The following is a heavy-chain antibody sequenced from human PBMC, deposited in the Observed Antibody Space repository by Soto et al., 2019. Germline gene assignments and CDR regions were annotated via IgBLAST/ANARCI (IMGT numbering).Heavy chain of an antibody. J-gene: IGHJ4*02. Sequence: ASVKVSCKASGGTFSSYTISWVRQAPGQGLEWMGRIIPILGIANYAQKFQGRVTITADKSTSTAYMELSSLRSEDTAVYYCARVPASWYYFDYRGQGTLVTVSS. D-gene: IGHD6-13*01. CDR2: IIPILGIA. CDR3: ARVPASWYYFDY. CDR1: GGTFSSYT. V-gene: IGHV1-69*02.